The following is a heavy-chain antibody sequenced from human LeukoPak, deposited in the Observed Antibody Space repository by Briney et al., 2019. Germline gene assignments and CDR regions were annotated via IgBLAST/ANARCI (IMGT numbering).Heavy chain of an antibody. J-gene: IGHJ4*02. CDR2: ISSSSYI. Sequence: PGGSLRLSCAASGFTFSSYSMNWVRQAPGKGLEWVSSISSSSYIYYADSVKGRFTISRDNAKNSLYLQMNSLRAEDTAVYYCARDCSSTSCYAGETYYFDYWGQGTLVTVSS. D-gene: IGHD2-2*01. V-gene: IGHV3-21*01. CDR1: GFTFSSYS. CDR3: ARDCSSTSCYAGETYYFDY.